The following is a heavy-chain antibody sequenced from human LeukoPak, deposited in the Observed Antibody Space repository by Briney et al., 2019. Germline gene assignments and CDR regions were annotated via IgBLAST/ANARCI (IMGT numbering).Heavy chain of an antibody. CDR3: AKDSKIVGATFRSYHYMDV. Sequence: GGSLRLSCAASGFTFSTYTMNWVRQAPGRGLEWVSSINSRSSSIYYAGSVKGRFTISRDNSKNTLYLQMNSLRAEDTAVYYCAKDSKIVGATFRSYHYMDVWGKGTAVTVSS. CDR1: GFTFSTYT. D-gene: IGHD1-26*01. CDR2: INSRSSSI. J-gene: IGHJ6*03. V-gene: IGHV3-21*04.